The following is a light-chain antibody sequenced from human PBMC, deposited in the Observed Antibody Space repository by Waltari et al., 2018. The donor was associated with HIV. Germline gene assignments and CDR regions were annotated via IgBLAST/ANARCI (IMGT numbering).Light chain of an antibody. CDR2: GTS. J-gene: IGKJ1*01. V-gene: IGKV3-20*01. Sequence: EILLTQSPATLSLSPGDRVTLSCRASQSVSSSFFAWFQQKSGQPPRLLIYGTSSRATGIPDRFSGRGSGTSFTLTISRLQPEDFGVYFCQQYGSPPWTFGQGTKVEI. CDR3: QQYGSPPWT. CDR1: QSVSSSF.